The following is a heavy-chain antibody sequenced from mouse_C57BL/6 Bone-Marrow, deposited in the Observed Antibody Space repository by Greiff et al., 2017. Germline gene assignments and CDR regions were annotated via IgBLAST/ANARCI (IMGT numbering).Heavy chain of an antibody. CDR2: IHPRSGNT. Sequence: VQLQQSGAELARPGASVKLSCKASGYTFTSYGISWVKQRTGQGLEWIGEIHPRSGNTYYNEKFKGKATLTADKSSSTAYMELRSLTSEDSAVCFCARLGEGYYFDYWGQGTTLTVSS. CDR1: GYTFTSYG. V-gene: IGHV1-81*01. CDR3: ARLGEGYYFDY. D-gene: IGHD4-1*01. J-gene: IGHJ2*01.